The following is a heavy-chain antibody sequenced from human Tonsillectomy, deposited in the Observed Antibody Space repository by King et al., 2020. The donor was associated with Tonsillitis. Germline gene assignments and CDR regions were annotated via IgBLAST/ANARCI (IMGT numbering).Heavy chain of an antibody. CDR3: ARDKGDYDSSGYD. V-gene: IGHV4-59*01. CDR1: GGSISSNY. J-gene: IGHJ4*02. D-gene: IGHD3-22*01. CDR2: IYDSGTT. Sequence: QLQESGPGLVKPSETLSLTCTVSGGSISSNYWTWIRQPPGKRLEWIGYIYDSGTTNYNPSLESRVTISVDTSKNQFSLKLSSVTAADTAEYYCARDKGDYDSSGYDWGQGTLVTVSS.